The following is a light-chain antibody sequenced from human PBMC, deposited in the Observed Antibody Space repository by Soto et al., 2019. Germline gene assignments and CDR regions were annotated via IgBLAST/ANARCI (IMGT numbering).Light chain of an antibody. Sequence: QLVLTQPPSASAYLGASVKLTCTLSSGHNSYAIAWHQQQPEKGPRYLMKLNSDGSHSKGDGIPDRFSGSSSGAERYLTIPSLQSEDEADYYWQTWRTDILVFGVGPQLTVL. CDR3: QTWRTDILV. V-gene: IGLV4-69*01. CDR2: LNSDGSH. CDR1: SGHNSYA. J-gene: IGLJ7*01.